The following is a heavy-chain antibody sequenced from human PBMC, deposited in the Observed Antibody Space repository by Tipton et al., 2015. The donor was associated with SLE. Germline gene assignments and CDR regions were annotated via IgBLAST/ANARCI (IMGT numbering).Heavy chain of an antibody. CDR1: GGSISSYY. CDR3: ARGRCSGGGCYIDY. CDR2: IYYTGKT. V-gene: IGHV4-59*01. J-gene: IGHJ4*02. Sequence: TLSLTCSVSGGSISSYYWSWIRQPPAKGLEWIGFIYYTGKTNYNPSLKSRVTISLDTSKNQFSLKRSSGTAADTAVYYCARGRCSGGGCYIDYWGQGTLVTVSS. D-gene: IGHD2-8*02.